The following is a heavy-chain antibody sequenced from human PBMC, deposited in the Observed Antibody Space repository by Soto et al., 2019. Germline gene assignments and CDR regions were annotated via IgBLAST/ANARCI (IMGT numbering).Heavy chain of an antibody. Sequence: PSETLSLTCTVSGGSISSGDYYWSWIRQPPGKGLEWIGYIYYSGSTYYNPSLKSRVTISVDTSKNQFSLKPSSVTAADTAVYYCARVGAAAGYYFDYWGQGTLVTVSS. V-gene: IGHV4-30-4*01. CDR2: IYYSGST. CDR3: ARVGAAAGYYFDY. D-gene: IGHD6-13*01. J-gene: IGHJ4*02. CDR1: GGSISSGDYY.